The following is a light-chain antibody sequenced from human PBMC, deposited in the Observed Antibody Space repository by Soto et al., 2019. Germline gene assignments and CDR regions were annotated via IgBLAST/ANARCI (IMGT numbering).Light chain of an antibody. Sequence: EIVLTQSPGILSLSPGERAILSCRASQSVSSRYLAWYQQKPGQAPRLLIYGASSRATGIPDRFSGSGSGTEFTLTISSLQSEDFAVYYCQQYNNWPPITFGQGTRLEIK. J-gene: IGKJ5*01. CDR1: QSVSSRY. V-gene: IGKV3-20*01. CDR2: GAS. CDR3: QQYNNWPPIT.